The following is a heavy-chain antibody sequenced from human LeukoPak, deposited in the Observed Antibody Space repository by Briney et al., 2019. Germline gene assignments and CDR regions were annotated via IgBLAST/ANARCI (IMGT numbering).Heavy chain of an antibody. J-gene: IGHJ4*02. D-gene: IGHD3-22*01. CDR2: ISAYNGNT. V-gene: IGHV1-18*01. CDR1: GYTFTSYG. Sequence: ASVKVSCKASGYTFTSYGITWVRQAPGQGLEWMGWISAYNGNTEYALKLQGRVTMTTDTSTNTAYMELRSLRSDDTAVYYCATSYHYDSSGYPNYFDYWGQGTWSPSPQ. CDR3: ATSYHYDSSGYPNYFDY.